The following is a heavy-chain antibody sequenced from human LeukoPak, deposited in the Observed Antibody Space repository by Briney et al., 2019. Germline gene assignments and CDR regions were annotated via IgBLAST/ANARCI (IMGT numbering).Heavy chain of an antibody. CDR3: ARDTSGSYWSWFDP. CDR2: INPNSGGT. Sequence: ASVKVSCKASGYTFTGYYIHWVRQAPGQGLEWMGWINPNSGGTNYAQKFQGRVTMTRDTSISTAYMELSRLRSDDTAVYYCARDTSGSYWSWFDPWGQGTLVTVSS. V-gene: IGHV1-2*02. J-gene: IGHJ5*02. D-gene: IGHD3-10*01. CDR1: GYTFTGYY.